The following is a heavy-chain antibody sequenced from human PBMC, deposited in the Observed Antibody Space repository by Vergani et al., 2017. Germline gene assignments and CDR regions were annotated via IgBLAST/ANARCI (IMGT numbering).Heavy chain of an antibody. D-gene: IGHD4-17*01. CDR3: ARDPIDYGDYSVGRFDY. Sequence: QVQLVQSGAEVKKPGASVKVSCKASGYTFTIYSIGWVRQAPGQGLEWLGWISGYNGNTNYAQKLQGRVTMTTDTSTSKAYMELRNLRSDDTAVYYCARDPIDYGDYSVGRFDYWGQGTLVTVSS. CDR2: ISGYNGNT. CDR1: GYTFTIYS. V-gene: IGHV1-18*01. J-gene: IGHJ4*02.